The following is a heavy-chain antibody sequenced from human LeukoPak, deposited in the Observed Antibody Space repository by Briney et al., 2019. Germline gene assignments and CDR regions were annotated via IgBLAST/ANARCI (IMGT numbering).Heavy chain of an antibody. Sequence: PGGSLRLSCAASGFTFSSYGMQWVRQAPGKGLEWVAVVSYAGTNKYYADSVKGRFTISRDNSKNTLYLQMNSLRAEDTAVYYCARDISSRYFDLWGQGTLVTVSS. V-gene: IGHV3-33*01. J-gene: IGHJ4*02. CDR2: VSYAGTNK. CDR3: ARDISSRYFDL. CDR1: GFTFSSYG.